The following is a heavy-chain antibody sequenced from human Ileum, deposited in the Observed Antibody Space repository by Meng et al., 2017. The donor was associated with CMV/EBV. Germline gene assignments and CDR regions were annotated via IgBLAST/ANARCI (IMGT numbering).Heavy chain of an antibody. J-gene: IGHJ4*02. CDR2: ISYDGSNK. Sequence: GGSLRLSCAASGFTFTNYEMNWVRQAPGKGLEWVAVISYDGSNKYYADSVKGRFTISRDNSKNTLYLQMNSLRAEDTAVYYCARGRITMIPEDYWGQGTLVTVSS. V-gene: IGHV3-30-3*01. CDR1: GFTFTNYE. CDR3: ARGRITMIPEDY. D-gene: IGHD3-22*01.